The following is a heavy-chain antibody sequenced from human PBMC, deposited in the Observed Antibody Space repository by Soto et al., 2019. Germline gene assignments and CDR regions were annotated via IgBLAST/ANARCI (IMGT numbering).Heavy chain of an antibody. V-gene: IGHV1-18*01. CDR3: ARVTGDILTGSGAFDI. CDR2: ISAYNGNT. J-gene: IGHJ3*02. D-gene: IGHD3-9*01. CDR1: GYTFTSYG. Sequence: ASVKVSCKASGYTFTSYGISWVRQAPGQGLEWMGWISAYNGNTNYAQKLQGRVTMTTDTSTSTAYMELRSLRSDDTVVYYCARVTGDILTGSGAFDIWGQGTMVTVSS.